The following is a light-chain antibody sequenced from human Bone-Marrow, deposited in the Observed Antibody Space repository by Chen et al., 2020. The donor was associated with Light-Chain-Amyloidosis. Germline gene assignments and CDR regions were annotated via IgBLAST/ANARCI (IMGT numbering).Light chain of an antibody. V-gene: IGLV2-14*01. Sequence: QSALTQPASVSGSPGQSITISCTGTSSDVGGDNHVAWYQPHRDKAPKLMIYEVTNRPSWVPDRFSGAKSGNTASLTISGLQTEDEADYVCSSYTITNTLVFGSGTRVTVL. CDR3: SSYTITNTLV. CDR2: EVT. CDR1: SSDVGGDNH. J-gene: IGLJ1*01.